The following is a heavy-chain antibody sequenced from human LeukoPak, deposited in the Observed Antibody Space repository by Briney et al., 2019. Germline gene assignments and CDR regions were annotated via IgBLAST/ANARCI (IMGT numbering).Heavy chain of an antibody. CDR3: ARDYYGSGSYYKIPRAWFDP. CDR2: IISIFGTA. V-gene: IGHV1-69*05. Sequence: SVKVSCKASGGTLSSYAISWVRQAPGQGLEWMGGIISIFGTANYAQKFQGRVTITTDESTSTAYMGLSSLRSEDTAVYYCARDYYGSGSYYKIPRAWFDPWGQGTLVTVSS. J-gene: IGHJ5*02. CDR1: GGTLSSYA. D-gene: IGHD3-10*01.